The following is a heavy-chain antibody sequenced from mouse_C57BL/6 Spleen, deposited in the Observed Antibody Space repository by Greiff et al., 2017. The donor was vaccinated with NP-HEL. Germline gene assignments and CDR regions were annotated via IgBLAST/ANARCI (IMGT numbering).Heavy chain of an antibody. V-gene: IGHV1-62-2*01. CDR1: GYTFTEYT. D-gene: IGHD2-2*01. CDR2: FYPGSGCI. J-gene: IGHJ3*01. CDR3: ARHEEFYDGYDRAWFAY. Sequence: QVQLQQSGAELVKPGASVKLSCKASGYTFTEYTIHWVKQRSGQGLEWIGWFYPGSGCIKYNEKFKDKATLTADKSSSTVYMELSRLTSKDSAVYFCARHEEFYDGYDRAWFAYWGQGTLVTVAA.